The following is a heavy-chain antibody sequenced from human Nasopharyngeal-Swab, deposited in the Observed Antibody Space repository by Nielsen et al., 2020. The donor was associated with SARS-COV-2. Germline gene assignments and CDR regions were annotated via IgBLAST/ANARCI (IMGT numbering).Heavy chain of an antibody. CDR1: GFTFSSYA. Sequence: GRSLRLSCATLGFTFSSYAMSWVRQAPGKGLEWVSTISGSGGSIYYADSVKGRFTISRDNSKNTLYLQMNSLRVEDTAVYYCTKTLRRGWYFDYWGQGTLVTVSS. D-gene: IGHD6-19*01. J-gene: IGHJ4*02. CDR2: ISGSGGSI. V-gene: IGHV3-23*01. CDR3: TKTLRRGWYFDY.